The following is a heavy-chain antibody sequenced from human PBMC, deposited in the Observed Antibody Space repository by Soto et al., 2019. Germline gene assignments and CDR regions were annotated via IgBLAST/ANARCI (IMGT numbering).Heavy chain of an antibody. CDR2: IIPIFGTA. Sequence: SVKVSCKASGGTFSSYAISWVRQAPGQGLEWMGGIIPIFGTANYAQKFQGRVTITADESTSTAYMELSSLRSEDTAVYYCARGSSSSEANYYYYYGMDVWGQGTTVTVSS. CDR3: ARGSSSSEANYYYYYGMDV. D-gene: IGHD6-6*01. CDR1: GGTFSSYA. J-gene: IGHJ6*02. V-gene: IGHV1-69*13.